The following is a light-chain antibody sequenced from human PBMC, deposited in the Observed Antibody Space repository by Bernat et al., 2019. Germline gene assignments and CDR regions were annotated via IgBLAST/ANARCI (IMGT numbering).Light chain of an antibody. CDR2: DVS. CDR3: CPYAGSYTWV. J-gene: IGLJ3*02. Sequence: QSALTQPRSVSGSPGQSVTISCTGTSSDVGGYNYVSWYQQHPGKAPKLLIYDVSKRPSGVPDRFSGSKSGNTASLTISGLQAADEADYYCCPYAGSYTWVFGGGTKLTVL. V-gene: IGLV2-11*01. CDR1: SSDVGGYNY.